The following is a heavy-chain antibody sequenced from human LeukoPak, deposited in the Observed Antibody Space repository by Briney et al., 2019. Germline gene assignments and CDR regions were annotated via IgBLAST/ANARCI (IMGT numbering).Heavy chain of an antibody. CDR3: ARDRRNYYDSSGYYDY. Sequence: GGSLRLSCAASGFTFSSYWMSWVRQAPGKGLEWVANIRQDGSEKYYVDSVKGRFTISRDNAKNSLYLQMNSLRAEDTAVYYCARDRRNYYDSSGYYDYWGQGTLVTVSS. V-gene: IGHV3-7*01. J-gene: IGHJ4*02. CDR1: GFTFSSYW. D-gene: IGHD3-22*01. CDR2: IRQDGSEK.